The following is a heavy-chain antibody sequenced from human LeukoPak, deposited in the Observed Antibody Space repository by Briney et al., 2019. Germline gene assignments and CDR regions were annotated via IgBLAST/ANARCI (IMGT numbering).Heavy chain of an antibody. D-gene: IGHD3-10*01. CDR1: GVSITSNY. CDR2: IYTSGST. Sequence: PSETLSLTCSVSGVSITSNYWTWIRQPAGKGLEWIGRIYTSGSTNYNPSLKSRVTISVDTSKNQFSLKLSSVTAADTAVYYCARGTWDAFDIWGQGTMVTVSS. CDR3: ARGTWDAFDI. J-gene: IGHJ3*02. V-gene: IGHV4-4*07.